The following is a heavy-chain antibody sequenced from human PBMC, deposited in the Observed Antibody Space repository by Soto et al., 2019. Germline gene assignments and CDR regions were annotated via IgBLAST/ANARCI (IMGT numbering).Heavy chain of an antibody. D-gene: IGHD3-16*01. CDR2: IYSGGST. J-gene: IGHJ4*02. Sequence: EVQLVESGGGLVQPGGSLRLSCAASGFTVSTKYMSWVRQAPGKGLEWASVIYSGGSTFYADSGRDRFTISRDNSNNTVKLQMTSLRAEDTAVYYCSRDAWAADYRGQGTLVTVSS. CDR3: SRDAWAADY. V-gene: IGHV3-66*01. CDR1: GFTVSTKY.